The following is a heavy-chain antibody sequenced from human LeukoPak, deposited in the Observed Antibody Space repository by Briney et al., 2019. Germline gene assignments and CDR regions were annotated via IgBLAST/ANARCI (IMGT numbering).Heavy chain of an antibody. Sequence: GGSLRLSCAASGFTFSDYGIHWVRLAPGKGLEWVGVTSPDGSNKFYADSVKGRFTVSRDNSKNTLYLQMNSLRAEDTAVYYCARDNDPDYSSSPGWFDLWGQGTLVPSPQ. CDR2: TSPDGSNK. CDR1: GFTFSDYG. D-gene: IGHD3-22*01. CDR3: ARDNDPDYSSSPGWFDL. V-gene: IGHV3-30*06. J-gene: IGHJ5*02.